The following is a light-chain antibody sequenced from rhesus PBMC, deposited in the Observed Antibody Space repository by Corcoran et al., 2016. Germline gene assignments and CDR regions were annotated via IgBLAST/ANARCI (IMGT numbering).Light chain of an antibody. CDR1: QSISSW. CDR2: KAS. J-gene: IGKJ2*01. CDR3: QQYNSAPYS. Sequence: DIQMTQSPSSLSASVGDKVTITCQASQSISSWLAWYQQTPGKAPTPLIYKASSLESGVPSRFSGRGSGTDFNLTISSLQPEDFATYYCQQYNSAPYSFGQGTKVEIK. V-gene: IGKV1-16*01.